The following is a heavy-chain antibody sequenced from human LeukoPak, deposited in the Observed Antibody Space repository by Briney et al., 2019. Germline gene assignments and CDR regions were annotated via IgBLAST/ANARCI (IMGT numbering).Heavy chain of an antibody. CDR3: AKETHRSS. Sequence: GGSLRLSCAASGFTFSDHDMNWVRQAPGKGLEWVSYIIADGSSTYYADSVKGRFTISRDNAKSSLYLQMNSLRAEDTAVYYCAKETHRSSWGQGTLVTVSS. D-gene: IGHD2-15*01. J-gene: IGHJ4*02. V-gene: IGHV3-48*03. CDR2: IIADGSST. CDR1: GFTFSDHD.